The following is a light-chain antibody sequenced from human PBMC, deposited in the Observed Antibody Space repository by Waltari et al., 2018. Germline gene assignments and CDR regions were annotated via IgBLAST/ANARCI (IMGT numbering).Light chain of an antibody. V-gene: IGLV2-14*03. CDR1: TNDIGTSDY. Sequence: QSALTQPASVSGSPGQSITISCSGTTNDIGTSDYVSWYQHHPGKAPNLIIYDVSHRPSGVSSRFSGSKSGNTASLTVSGLQAEDEADYYCSSYTSTSTLVVFGGGTKLTVL. CDR3: SSYTSTSTLVV. CDR2: DVS. J-gene: IGLJ2*01.